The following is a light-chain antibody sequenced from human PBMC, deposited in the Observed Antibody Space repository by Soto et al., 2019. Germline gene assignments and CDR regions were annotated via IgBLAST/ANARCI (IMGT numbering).Light chain of an antibody. Sequence: QSALTQPASVSGSPGQSIAISCTGTSGDIGTYNLVSWYQQHPGKAPKLMISEVNKRPSGVSDRFSGSKSGDTASLTISELRTEDEADYYCCSFAGSGTGVFGTGTKVTVL. V-gene: IGLV2-23*02. CDR2: EVN. J-gene: IGLJ1*01. CDR3: CSFAGSGTGV. CDR1: SGDIGTYNL.